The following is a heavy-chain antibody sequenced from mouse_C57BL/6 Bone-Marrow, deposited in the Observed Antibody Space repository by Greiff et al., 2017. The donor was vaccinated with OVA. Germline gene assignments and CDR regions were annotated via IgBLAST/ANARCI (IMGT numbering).Heavy chain of an antibody. CDR2: IWGDGST. V-gene: IGHV2-3*01. CDR3: AKLGGEVDY. Sequence: VKLKESGPGLVAPSQSLSITCTVSGFSLTSYGVSWVRQPPGKGLEWLGVIWGDGSTNYHSALISRLSISKDNSKSQVCLKRNRRQTDDTATYYGAKLGGEVDYWGQGTTLTVSA. J-gene: IGHJ2*01. CDR1: GFSLTSYG. D-gene: IGHD4-1*01.